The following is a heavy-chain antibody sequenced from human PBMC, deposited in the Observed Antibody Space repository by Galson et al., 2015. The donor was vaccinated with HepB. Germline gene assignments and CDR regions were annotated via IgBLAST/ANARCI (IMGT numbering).Heavy chain of an antibody. CDR3: AKGGWFGELMTFEF. CDR1: GLTFSSYA. CDR2: ISGSGGAA. Sequence: SLRLSCAASGLTFSSYAMSWVRQAPGKGLEWVSVISGSGGAAFYADSVKGRFIISRDNSKTTLYLQMNSLRAEDTALYYCAKGGWFGELMTFEFWGQGTMVSVSS. V-gene: IGHV3-23*01. J-gene: IGHJ3*01. D-gene: IGHD3-10*01.